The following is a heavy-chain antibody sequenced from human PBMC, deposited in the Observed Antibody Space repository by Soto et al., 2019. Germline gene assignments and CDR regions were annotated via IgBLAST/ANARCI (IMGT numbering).Heavy chain of an antibody. J-gene: IGHJ5*02. V-gene: IGHV2-5*02. D-gene: IGHD1-26*01. CDR2: IYWDDDK. CDR3: AHSRGATTTPTPGWGWFDP. Sequence: QITLKESGPTLVKPTQTLTLTCTFSGFSLSTSGVGVGWIRQPPGKALEWLALIYWDDDKRYSPSLKSRFTITKDTSKNQVVLTMTNMDPVDTATYYCAHSRGATTTPTPGWGWFDPWGQGTLVTVSS. CDR1: GFSLSTSGVG.